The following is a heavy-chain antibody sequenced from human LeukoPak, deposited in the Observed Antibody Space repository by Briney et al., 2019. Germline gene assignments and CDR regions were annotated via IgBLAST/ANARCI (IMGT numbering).Heavy chain of an antibody. CDR1: GFTFSSYW. J-gene: IGHJ4*02. V-gene: IGHV3-74*01. Sequence: GGSLRLSCAASGFTFSSYWMHWVRQAPGKGLVWVSRINSDGSSTSYADSVKGRFTISRDNAKNTLYLQMNSLRAEDTAVYYCARVRWLWGPTGFDYWGQGTLVTVPS. D-gene: IGHD3-22*01. CDR2: INSDGSST. CDR3: ARVRWLWGPTGFDY.